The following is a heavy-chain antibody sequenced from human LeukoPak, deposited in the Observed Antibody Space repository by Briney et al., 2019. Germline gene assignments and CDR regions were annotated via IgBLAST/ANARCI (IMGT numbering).Heavy chain of an antibody. CDR2: TYYRSKWNT. J-gene: IGHJ6*02. V-gene: IGHV6-1*01. CDR3: SRQRSTSTYYFGLDV. CDR1: GDTVSSNTAA. D-gene: IGHD6-6*01. Sequence: SQTLSLTCAISGDTVSSNTAAWNWIRQSPSRGLEWLGRTYYRSKWNTDYAASVQNRITINPNTSTNQFSLQLKSATPEDTAVYYCSRQRSTSTYYFGLDVWGQGTTVTVSS.